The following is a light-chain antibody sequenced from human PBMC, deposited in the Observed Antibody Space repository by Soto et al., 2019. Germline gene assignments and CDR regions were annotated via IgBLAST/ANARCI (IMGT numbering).Light chain of an antibody. CDR2: DAS. J-gene: IGKJ4*02. CDR3: QQFNSYPL. Sequence: AIQLTQSPSSLSASVGDRVTITCRASQGISSALAWYQQKPGKAPKLLIYDASSLESGVPSRFSGSGSGTDFTLTNSSLQPEDFATYYCQQFNSYPLFGGGPKVEIK. CDR1: QGISSA. V-gene: IGKV1-13*02.